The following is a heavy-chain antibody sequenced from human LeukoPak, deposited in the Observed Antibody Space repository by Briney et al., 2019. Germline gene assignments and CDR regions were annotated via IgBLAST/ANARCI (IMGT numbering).Heavy chain of an antibody. CDR1: GYTFTSYD. V-gene: IGHV1-8*01. J-gene: IGHJ4*02. Sequence: GASVKVSCKASGYTFTSYDINWLRQATGQGLEWMGWMNPNSGNTDYAQKFQGRVTMTRNTSISTAYMELSSLRSEDTAVYYCARGQVGATFPDYWGQGTLVTVSS. CDR2: MNPNSGNT. CDR3: ARGQVGATFPDY. D-gene: IGHD1-26*01.